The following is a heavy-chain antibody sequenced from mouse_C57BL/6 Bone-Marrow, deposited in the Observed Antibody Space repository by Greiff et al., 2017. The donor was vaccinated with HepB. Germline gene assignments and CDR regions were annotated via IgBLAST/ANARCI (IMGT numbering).Heavy chain of an antibody. D-gene: IGHD1-1*01. CDR3: ARDRGYYGSIYGFAY. V-gene: IGHV5-16*01. CDR2: INYDGSST. J-gene: IGHJ3*01. CDR1: GFTFSDYY. Sequence: EVKLVESEGGLVQPGSSMKLSCTASGFTFSDYYMAWVRQVPEKGLEWVANINYDGSSTYYLDSLKSRFIISRDNAKNILYLQMSSLKSEDTATYYCARDRGYYGSIYGFAYWGQVTLVTVSA.